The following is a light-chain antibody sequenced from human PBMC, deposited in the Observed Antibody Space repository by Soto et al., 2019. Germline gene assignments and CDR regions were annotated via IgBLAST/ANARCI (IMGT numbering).Light chain of an antibody. J-gene: IGLJ1*01. CDR2: TNN. CDR3: AAWDDTLNIDV. Sequence: QSVLTQPPSASGTPGQRVTISCFGSSSNIGTNTVNWYQQLPGTAPKLLIYTNNQRPSGVPDRFSGSKSGTSASLAISGLQSEDELDYYCAAWDDTLNIDVFGSGTKLTVL. CDR1: SSNIGTNT. V-gene: IGLV1-44*01.